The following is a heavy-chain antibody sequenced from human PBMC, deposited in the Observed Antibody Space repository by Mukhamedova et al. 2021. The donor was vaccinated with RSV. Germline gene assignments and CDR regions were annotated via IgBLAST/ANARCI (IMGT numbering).Heavy chain of an antibody. CDR2: TVFDETQK. CDR1: GFTFSISG. V-gene: IGHV3-30*02. Sequence: GFTFSISGMHWVRQAPGKGLEWVAFTVFDETQKYYAESVKGRFTISRDNSRNTLYLQMNSLRSEDTAMYYCAKEETGVGAGYWGQ. CDR3: AKEETGVGAGY. D-gene: IGHD1-26*01. J-gene: IGHJ4*02.